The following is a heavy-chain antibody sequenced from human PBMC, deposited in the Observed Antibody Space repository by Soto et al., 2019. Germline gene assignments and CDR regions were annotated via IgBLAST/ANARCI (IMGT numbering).Heavy chain of an antibody. J-gene: IGHJ3*02. CDR1: GFTFSSYA. Sequence: EVQLLESGGGLVQPGGSLRLSCAASGFTFSSYAMSWVRQAPGKGLEWVSAISGSGGSTYYADSVKGRFTISRDNSKNTRYLQRNSVRAEDTAVYYCSKGKKPRYSSLPVDAFDIWGQGTMVTVSS. CDR2: ISGSGGST. V-gene: IGHV3-23*01. CDR3: SKGKKPRYSSLPVDAFDI. D-gene: IGHD6-13*01.